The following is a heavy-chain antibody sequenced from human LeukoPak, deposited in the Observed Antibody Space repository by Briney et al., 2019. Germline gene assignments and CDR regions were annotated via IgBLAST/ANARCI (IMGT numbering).Heavy chain of an antibody. CDR2: ISAYNGNT. J-gene: IGHJ6*02. CDR3: ARGGPRLGMDV. CDR1: GYTFTSYG. V-gene: IGHV1-18*01. D-gene: IGHD1-26*01. Sequence: ASVKVSCKASGYTFTSYGIIWGRQAPGHRLEWMGWISAYNGNTNYAQKLQGRVTMTTDTSMSTAYMELRSLRSDDTAVYYCARGGPRLGMDVWGQGTTVTVSS.